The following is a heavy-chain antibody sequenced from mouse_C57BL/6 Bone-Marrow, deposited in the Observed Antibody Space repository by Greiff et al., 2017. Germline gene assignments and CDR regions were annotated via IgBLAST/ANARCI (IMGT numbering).Heavy chain of an antibody. CDR1: GYTFTDYY. J-gene: IGHJ1*03. V-gene: IGHV1-76*01. D-gene: IGHD1-1*01. CDR2: IYPGSGNT. CDR3: ARPDYYGSHWYFDV. Sequence: VHLVESGAELVRPGASVKLSCKASGYTFTDYYINWVKQRPGQGLEWIARIYPGSGNTYYNEKFKGKATLTAEKSSSTAYMQLSSLTSEDSAVYFCARPDYYGSHWYFDVWGTGTTVTVSS.